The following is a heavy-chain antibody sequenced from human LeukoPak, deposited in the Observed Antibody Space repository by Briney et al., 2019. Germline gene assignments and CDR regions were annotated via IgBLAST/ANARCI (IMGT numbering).Heavy chain of an antibody. CDR1: GGSFSGYN. CDR3: GIRRVRYYYDSSGHIGGYYFDY. Sequence: PSETLSLTCAVYGGSFSGYNWNWIRQPPEKGLEWIGEINHSGSTNYNPSLKSRVTISVDTSKNQFSLKLSSVTAADMAVYYCGIRRVRYYYDSSGHIGGYYFDYWGQGTLVTVSS. D-gene: IGHD3-22*01. J-gene: IGHJ4*02. CDR2: INHSGST. V-gene: IGHV4-34*01.